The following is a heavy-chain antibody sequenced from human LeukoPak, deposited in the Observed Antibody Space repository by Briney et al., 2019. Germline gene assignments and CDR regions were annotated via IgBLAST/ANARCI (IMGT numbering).Heavy chain of an antibody. CDR2: ISTYNGNT. CDR1: GYTFTSYG. CDR3: ARDKNWDLEY. Sequence: ASVKVSCKTSGYTFTSYGISWMGQARGQGREWMGWISTYNGNTNYAQNLQGRVTMTTDTSTSTAYMELRSLRSDDTAVYYCARDKNWDLEYWGQGTLVTVSS. V-gene: IGHV1-18*01. J-gene: IGHJ4*02. D-gene: IGHD7-27*01.